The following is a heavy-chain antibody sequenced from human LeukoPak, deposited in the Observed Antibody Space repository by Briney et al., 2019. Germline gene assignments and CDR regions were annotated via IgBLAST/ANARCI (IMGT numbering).Heavy chain of an antibody. CDR3: ARSLGYSSGWYLNWFDP. CDR2: INTNTGNP. V-gene: IGHV7-4-1*02. D-gene: IGHD6-19*01. Sequence: ASVKVSCKASGFTFTTYPMNWVRQAPGQGLEWMGWINTNTGNPTYAQGFTGRFVFSLDTSVSTAYLQISSLKAEDTAMYYCARSLGYSSGWYLNWFDPWGQGTLATVSS. CDR1: GFTFTTYP. J-gene: IGHJ5*02.